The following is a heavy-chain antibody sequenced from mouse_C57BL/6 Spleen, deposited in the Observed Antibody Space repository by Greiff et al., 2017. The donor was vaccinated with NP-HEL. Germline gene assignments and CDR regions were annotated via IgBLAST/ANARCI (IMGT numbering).Heavy chain of an antibody. CDR1: GFNIKDYY. D-gene: IGHD1-1*01. V-gene: IGHV14-2*01. CDR2: IDPEDGET. J-gene: IGHJ4*01. CDR3: ASSYGVDYYAMDY. Sequence: EVKLQESGAELVKPGASVKLSCTASGFNIKDYYMHWVKQRTEQGLEWIGRIDPEDGETKYAPKFQGKATITADTSSNTAYLQLSSLTSEDTAVYYCASSYGVDYYAMDYWGQGTSVTVSS.